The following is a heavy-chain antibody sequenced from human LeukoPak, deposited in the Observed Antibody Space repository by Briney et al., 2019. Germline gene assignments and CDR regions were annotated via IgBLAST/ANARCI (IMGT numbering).Heavy chain of an antibody. CDR1: GLTFTNYA. D-gene: IGHD4-17*01. V-gene: IGHV3-23*01. Sequence: PGGSLRLSCAASGLTFTNYAMSWVRQAPGKGLEWVSAISGNGGTKYYADSVKGRFTISRDNSKSTLYLQMNSLRAEDTAVYYCAKGLAYGRAYYDYWGQGTLVTVSS. J-gene: IGHJ4*02. CDR2: ISGNGGTK. CDR3: AKGLAYGRAYYDY.